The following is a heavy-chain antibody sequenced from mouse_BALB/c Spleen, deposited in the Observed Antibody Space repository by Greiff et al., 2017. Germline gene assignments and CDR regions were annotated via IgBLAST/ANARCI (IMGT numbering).Heavy chain of an antibody. D-gene: IGHD3-3*01. Sequence: EVQGVESGGGLVKPGGSLKLSCAASGFTFSSYAMSWVRQTPEKRLEWVASISSGGSTYYPDSVKGRFTISRDNARNILYLQMSSLRSEDTAMYYCAREGPAVDYWGQGTTLTVSS. J-gene: IGHJ2*01. V-gene: IGHV5-6-5*01. CDR3: AREGPAVDY. CDR1: GFTFSSYA. CDR2: ISSGGST.